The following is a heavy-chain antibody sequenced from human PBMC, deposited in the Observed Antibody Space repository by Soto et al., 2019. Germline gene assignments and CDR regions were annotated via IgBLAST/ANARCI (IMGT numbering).Heavy chain of an antibody. CDR2: ISGGGSNT. D-gene: IGHD4-4*01. J-gene: IGHJ4*02. Sequence: GGSLRLSCAASGFPFSSYVMSWVRQAPGKGLEWVSGISGGGSNTFYADYVKGRFAISRDNSKNTLLLQMNSLGAEDTAVYYCAKDSNKYSSSLRGRYFDYWGQGIGVTVSS. V-gene: IGHV3-23*01. CDR3: AKDSNKYSSSLRGRYFDY. CDR1: GFPFSSYV.